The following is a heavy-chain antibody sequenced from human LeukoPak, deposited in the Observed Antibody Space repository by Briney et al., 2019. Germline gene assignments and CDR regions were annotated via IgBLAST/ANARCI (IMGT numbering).Heavy chain of an antibody. CDR1: GGTFSSYA. D-gene: IGHD3-22*01. CDR2: IIPIFGTA. V-gene: IGHV1-69*05. J-gene: IGHJ4*02. CDR3: AREAVLNDSSGYYYEDLDY. Sequence: ASVKVSCKASGGTFSSYAISWVRQAPGQGLEWMGRIIPIFGTANYAQKFQGRVTITTDASTRTAYMELSSLRSEDTAVYYCAREAVLNDSSGYYYEDLDYWGQGTLVTVSS.